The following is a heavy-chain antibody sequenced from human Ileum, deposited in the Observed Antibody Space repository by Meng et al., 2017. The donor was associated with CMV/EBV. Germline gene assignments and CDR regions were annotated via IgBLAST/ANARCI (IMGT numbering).Heavy chain of an antibody. V-gene: IGHV4-39*01. CDR1: SGSNSY. Sequence: SGSNSYWGWIRQPPGKGLGWIASVYFAGSPSYHPSFESRVTISVAPSKTQFSLELRSVTAADTAVYYCATSSSYSASYYYYSGIDVWGQGTPVTVSS. J-gene: IGHJ6*02. CDR3: ATSSSYSASYYYYSGIDV. CDR2: VYFAGSP. D-gene: IGHD1-26*01.